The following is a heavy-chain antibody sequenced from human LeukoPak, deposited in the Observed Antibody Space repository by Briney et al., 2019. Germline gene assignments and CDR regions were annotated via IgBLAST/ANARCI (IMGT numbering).Heavy chain of an antibody. V-gene: IGHV4-39*07. Sequence: SSETLSLACTVSGGSISSSSYYWGWIRQPPGKGLEWIGSIYYSGSTYYNPSLKSRVTISVDTSKNQFSLKLSSVTAADTAVYYCARARGYDFWSGYFDYWGQGTLVTVSS. CDR1: GGSISSSSYY. CDR2: IYYSGST. CDR3: ARARGYDFWSGYFDY. J-gene: IGHJ4*02. D-gene: IGHD3-3*01.